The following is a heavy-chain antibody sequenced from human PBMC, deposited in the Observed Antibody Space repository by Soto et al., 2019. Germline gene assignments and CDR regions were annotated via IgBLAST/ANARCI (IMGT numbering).Heavy chain of an antibody. V-gene: IGHV3-23*01. J-gene: IGHJ4*02. CDR1: GFNLSSHA. CDR3: AKARKTYYYDSSGYDLFDY. Sequence: EVQLLESGGGLVQPGGSLKLSCVASGFNLSSHAMSWVRQAPGKGLEWVAASTGSGNSAYFAASVKGRFTISRDNSKNTLYLQLNSLRAEDTAFYYCAKARKTYYYDSSGYDLFDYWGQGTLVTVSS. D-gene: IGHD3-22*01. CDR2: STGSGNSA.